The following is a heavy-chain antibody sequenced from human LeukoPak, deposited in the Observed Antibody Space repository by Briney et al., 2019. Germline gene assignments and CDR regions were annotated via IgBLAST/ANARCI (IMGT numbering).Heavy chain of an antibody. Sequence: GESPKISCKGSGYSFTSYWIGWVRQMPGKGLEWMGIIYPGDSNTRYSPSFQGQVTISADKSISTAYLQWSSLKASDTAMYYCARRAKLGYCSSTSCSYYFDYWGQGTLVTVSS. V-gene: IGHV5-51*01. J-gene: IGHJ4*02. CDR2: IYPGDSNT. CDR3: ARRAKLGYCSSTSCSYYFDY. D-gene: IGHD2-2*01. CDR1: GYSFTSYW.